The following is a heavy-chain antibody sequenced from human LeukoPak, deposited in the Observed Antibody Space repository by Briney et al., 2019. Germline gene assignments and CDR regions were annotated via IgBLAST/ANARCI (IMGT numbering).Heavy chain of an antibody. V-gene: IGHV1-18*01. CDR2: ISAYSGNT. J-gene: IGHJ4*02. CDR1: GYTFTSYG. CDR3: ARGAYTGRYGSLVYFDY. D-gene: IGHD1-26*01. Sequence: GASVKVSCKASGYTFTSYGISWVRQAPGQGLEWMGLISAYSGNTNFAQKLQGRVTMTTDTSTSTAYMELRSLRSDDTAVYFCARGAYTGRYGSLVYFDYWGQGTLVTVSS.